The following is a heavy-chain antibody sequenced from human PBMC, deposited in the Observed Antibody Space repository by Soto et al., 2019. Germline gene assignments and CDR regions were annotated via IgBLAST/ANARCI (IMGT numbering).Heavy chain of an antibody. Sequence: ASVKVSCKASGYTFTSYGISWVRQAPGQGLEWMGWISAYNGNTNYAQKLQGRVTMTTDTSTSTAYMELRSLRSDDTAVYYCAIAAGYYDSSGYYHAYYFDYWGQGTLVTVSS. J-gene: IGHJ4*02. CDR3: AIAAGYYDSSGYYHAYYFDY. V-gene: IGHV1-18*01. D-gene: IGHD3-22*01. CDR2: ISAYNGNT. CDR1: GYTFTSYG.